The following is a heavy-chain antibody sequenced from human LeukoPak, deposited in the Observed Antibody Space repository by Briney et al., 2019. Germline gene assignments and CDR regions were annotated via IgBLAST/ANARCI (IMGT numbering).Heavy chain of an antibody. V-gene: IGHV3-23*01. CDR2: ISGSGGST. Sequence: GGSLRLSCAASGFTFSSYAMSWVRQAPGKGLEWVSAISGSGGSTYYADSVKGRFTISRDNSKNTLYLQMNSLRAEDTAVYYCAKAPYYYDSSGSLAMDVWGQGTGHRLL. CDR1: GFTFSSYA. J-gene: IGHJ6*02. CDR3: AKAPYYYDSSGSLAMDV. D-gene: IGHD3-22*01.